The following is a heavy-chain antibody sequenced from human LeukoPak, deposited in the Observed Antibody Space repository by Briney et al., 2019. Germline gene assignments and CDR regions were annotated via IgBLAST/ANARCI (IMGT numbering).Heavy chain of an antibody. J-gene: IGHJ4*02. CDR3: AKDARWFGELLNGAFDY. CDR2: ISWNSGSI. D-gene: IGHD3-10*01. V-gene: IGHV3-9*01. CDR1: GFTFDDYA. Sequence: GRSLRLSCAASGFTFDDYAVHWVRQAPGKGLEWVSGISWNSGSIGYADSVKGRFTISRDNAKNSLYLQMNSLRAEDTALYYCAKDARWFGELLNGAFDYWGQGTLVTVSS.